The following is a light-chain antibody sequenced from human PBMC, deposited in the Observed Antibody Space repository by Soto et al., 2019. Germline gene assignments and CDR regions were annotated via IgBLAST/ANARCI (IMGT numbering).Light chain of an antibody. V-gene: IGKV2-28*01. CDR1: QRLLHSNGNIF. Sequence: MTQSPPSLTVTPGEPASISCRSSQRLLHSNGNIFLDWYLQKPGQSPQLLIYLGSNRASGVPDRVSGSVAGTDFTLKISRVEAEDVGVYYCMQALQTPYTFGQGTKLEIK. CDR2: LGS. CDR3: MQALQTPYT. J-gene: IGKJ2*01.